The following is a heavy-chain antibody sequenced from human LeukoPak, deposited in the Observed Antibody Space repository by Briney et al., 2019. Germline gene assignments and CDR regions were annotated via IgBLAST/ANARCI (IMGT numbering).Heavy chain of an antibody. CDR3: ARTGGIVGSISADPFDY. CDR2: ISASGP. J-gene: IGHJ4*02. V-gene: IGHV3-23*01. D-gene: IGHD1-26*01. CDR1: GFTFSRLA. Sequence: GGSLRLSCAASGFTFSRLAMTWVRQAPGKGLEWVSTISASGPYYADAVRGRFTISRDNSRNTLSLQMNSLRAEDTAVYYCARTGGIVGSISADPFDYWGQGTLATVSS.